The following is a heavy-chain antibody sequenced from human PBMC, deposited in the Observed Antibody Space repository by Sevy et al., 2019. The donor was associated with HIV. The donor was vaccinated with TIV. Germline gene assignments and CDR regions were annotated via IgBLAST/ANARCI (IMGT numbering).Heavy chain of an antibody. D-gene: IGHD3-16*01. J-gene: IGHJ3*02. CDR3: ARKNYGDAFDI. Sequence: GGSLRLSCAASGFTFSSYSMNWVRQAPGKGLEWVSYISSSSSTIYYADSVKGRFTISRDNAKNSLYLKMNSLRAEDTAVYYCARKNYGDAFDIWGQGTMVTVSS. V-gene: IGHV3-48*01. CDR1: GFTFSSYS. CDR2: ISSSSSTI.